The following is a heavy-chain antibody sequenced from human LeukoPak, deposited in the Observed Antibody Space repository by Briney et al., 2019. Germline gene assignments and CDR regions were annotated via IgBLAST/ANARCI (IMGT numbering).Heavy chain of an antibody. CDR2: INHSGST. CDR3: ARQGVVVTTKGYYFDY. D-gene: IGHD3-22*01. CDR1: GGSFSGYY. V-gene: IGHV4-34*01. Sequence: SETLSLTCAVYGGSFSGYYWSWIRQPPGKGLEWIGEINHSGSTNYNPSLKSRVTISVDTSKNQFSLKLSSVTAADTAVYYCARQGVVVTTKGYYFDYWGQGTLVTVSS. J-gene: IGHJ4*02.